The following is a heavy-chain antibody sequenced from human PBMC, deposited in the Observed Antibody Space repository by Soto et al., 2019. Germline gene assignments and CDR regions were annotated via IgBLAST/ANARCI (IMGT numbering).Heavy chain of an antibody. D-gene: IGHD3-10*01. V-gene: IGHV1-18*01. Sequence: ASVKVSCKASGYTFTSYGISWVRQAPGQGLEWMGWISAYNGNTNYAQKLQGRVTMTTDTSTSTAYMELRSLRSDDTAVYYCASFEYYGSGSYYPKFDPWGKGTLVTVAS. CDR1: GYTFTSYG. CDR2: ISAYNGNT. J-gene: IGHJ5*02. CDR3: ASFEYYGSGSYYPKFDP.